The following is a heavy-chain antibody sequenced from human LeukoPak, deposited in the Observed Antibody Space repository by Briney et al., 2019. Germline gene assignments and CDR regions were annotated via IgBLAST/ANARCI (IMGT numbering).Heavy chain of an antibody. CDR2: FYNSGNI. CDR1: GDSTSSFY. CDR3: ARDNPVDYYNNYGMDV. V-gene: IGHV4-4*07. J-gene: IGHJ6*02. Sequence: PSETLSLTCIVSGDSTSSFYWNWIRQSAGKGLEWIGRFYNSGNIKYNPSLKSRVTMSADTSQKQFSLKLSSVTAADTAVYYCARDNPVDYYNNYGMDVWGQGITVTVSS.